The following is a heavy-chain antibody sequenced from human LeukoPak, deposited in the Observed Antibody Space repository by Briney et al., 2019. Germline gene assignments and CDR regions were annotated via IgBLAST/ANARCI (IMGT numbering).Heavy chain of an antibody. Sequence: SETLSLTCTVSGGSISNYYWSWIRQPPGKALEWIGYIYYTGTTKYNPSLKSRATISLDTSKNQFSLKLTSVTAADTAPFFCARGCDIDVWGQGTTVTVSS. J-gene: IGHJ6*02. CDR3: ARGCDIDV. CDR1: GGSISNYY. D-gene: IGHD2-15*01. V-gene: IGHV4-59*01. CDR2: IYYTGTT.